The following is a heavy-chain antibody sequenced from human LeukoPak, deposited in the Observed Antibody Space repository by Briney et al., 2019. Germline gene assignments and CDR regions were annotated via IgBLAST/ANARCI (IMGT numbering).Heavy chain of an antibody. J-gene: IGHJ4*02. Sequence: GGSLRLSCAASGFTFSSYSMNWVRQAPGKGLEWVASISSSSSYIYYADSVKGRFTISRDNAKNSLYLQMNSLRAEDTAVYYCARDMLSSLALDYWGQGTMVTVSS. CDR1: GFTFSSYS. CDR3: ARDMLSSLALDY. CDR2: ISSSSSYI. V-gene: IGHV3-21*01. D-gene: IGHD2-8*01.